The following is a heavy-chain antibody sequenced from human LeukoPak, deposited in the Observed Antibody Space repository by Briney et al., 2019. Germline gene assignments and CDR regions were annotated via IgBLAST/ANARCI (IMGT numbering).Heavy chain of an antibody. V-gene: IGHV4-34*01. D-gene: IGHD3-9*01. CDR2: INHSGST. CDR1: GGSFSGYY. Sequence: PSETLSLTCAVYGGSFSGYYWSWIRQPLGKGLEWIGEINHSGSTNYNPSLKSRVTISVDTSKNQFSLKLSSVTAADTAVYYCASGYYDILTGYYDAFDIWGQGTMVTVSS. CDR3: ASGYYDILTGYYDAFDI. J-gene: IGHJ3*02.